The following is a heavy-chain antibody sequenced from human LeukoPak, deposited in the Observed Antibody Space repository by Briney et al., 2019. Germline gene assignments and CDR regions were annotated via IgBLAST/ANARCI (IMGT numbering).Heavy chain of an antibody. V-gene: IGHV1-69*13. CDR1: GYIFTSYY. CDR2: IIPIFGTA. CDR3: ARAEAAGIPAAMPLMWYYYYMDV. J-gene: IGHJ6*03. D-gene: IGHD2-2*01. Sequence: SVKVSCKASGYIFTSYYMHWVRQAPGQGLEWMGGIIPIFGTANYAQKFQGRVTITADESTSTAYMELSSLRSEDTAVYYCARAEAAGIPAAMPLMWYYYYMDVWGKGTTVTVSS.